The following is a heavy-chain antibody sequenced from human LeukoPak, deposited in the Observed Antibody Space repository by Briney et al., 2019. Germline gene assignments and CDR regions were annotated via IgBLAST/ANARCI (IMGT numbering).Heavy chain of an antibody. J-gene: IGHJ4*02. CDR2: ISGSDGTS. CDR3: AKSLGVGGYTRYKGFDQ. CDR1: GFTFNSFA. V-gene: IGHV3-23*01. Sequence: GGSLRLSCAASGFTFNSFAMNWVRQVQGKGLEWVSSISGSDGTSHYADFVKGRFTISRDNSKNTLYLQMNSLRAEDTAAYYCAKSLGVGGYTRYKGFDQWGQGTLVVVSS. D-gene: IGHD3-16*02.